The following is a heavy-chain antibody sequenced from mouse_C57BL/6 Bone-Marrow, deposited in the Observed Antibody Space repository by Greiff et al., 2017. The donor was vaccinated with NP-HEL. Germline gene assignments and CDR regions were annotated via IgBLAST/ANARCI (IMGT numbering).Heavy chain of an antibody. CDR3: AREGVLYDYDWFAY. J-gene: IGHJ3*01. D-gene: IGHD2-4*01. CDR2: INPSTGGT. CDR1: GYSFTGYY. V-gene: IGHV1-42*01. Sequence: EVQLQESGPELVKPGASVKISCKASGYSFTGYYMNWVKQSPEKSLEWIGEINPSTGGTTYNQKFKAKATLTVDKSSSTAYMQLKSLTSEYSAVYYCAREGVLYDYDWFAYWGQGTLVTVSA.